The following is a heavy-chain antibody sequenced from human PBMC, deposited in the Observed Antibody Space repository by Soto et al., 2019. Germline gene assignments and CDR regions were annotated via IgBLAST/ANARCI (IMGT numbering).Heavy chain of an antibody. Sequence: QVQLQESGPGLLKPSQTLSLTCTVSGGSISGAAYYWSWILHLPGKGLEWIGYIYYPGTTYYMPSLESRVTISLHTSKNQFSLKLTSVTAAETAVYFCARDTGFYGGYNWCAPWCQGTLVTVSS. CDR3: ARDTGFYGGYNWCAP. CDR1: GGSISGAAYY. V-gene: IGHV4-31*03. D-gene: IGHD3-16*01. CDR2: IYYPGTT. J-gene: IGHJ5*02.